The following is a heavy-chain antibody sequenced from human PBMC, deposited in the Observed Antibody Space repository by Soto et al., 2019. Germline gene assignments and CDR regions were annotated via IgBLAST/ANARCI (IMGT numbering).Heavy chain of an antibody. Sequence: ASVKGSCKASGYTFTSYDINWVRQATGQGLEWMGWMNPNSGNTGYAQKFQGRVTMTRNTSISTAYMELSSLRSEDTAVYYCARKLVWKNWFDPWGQGTLVTVSS. CDR3: ARKLVWKNWFDP. CDR2: MNPNSGNT. D-gene: IGHD3-10*01. V-gene: IGHV1-8*01. J-gene: IGHJ5*02. CDR1: GYTFTSYD.